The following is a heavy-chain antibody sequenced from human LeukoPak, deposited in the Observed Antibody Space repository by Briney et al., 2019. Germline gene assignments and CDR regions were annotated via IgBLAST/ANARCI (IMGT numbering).Heavy chain of an antibody. CDR1: GFTFDDYA. Sequence: PGGSLRLSCAASGFTFDDYAMHWVRQAPGKGLEWVSLISWDGGSTYYADSVQGRFTISRDNSKNSLHLQMNSLRAEDTALYYCAKASGGMGSYYYMDVWGKGTTVTVSS. V-gene: IGHV3-43D*03. CDR3: AKASGGMGSYYYMDV. D-gene: IGHD1-1*01. CDR2: ISWDGGST. J-gene: IGHJ6*03.